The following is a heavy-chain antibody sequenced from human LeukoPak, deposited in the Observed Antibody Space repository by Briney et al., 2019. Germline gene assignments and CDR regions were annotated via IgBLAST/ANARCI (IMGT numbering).Heavy chain of an antibody. D-gene: IGHD6-6*01. CDR3: ARDAYSSSSIPSWFDP. CDR1: GYTFTSCG. V-gene: IGHV1-18*01. Sequence: ASVKVSCKASGYTFTSCGISWVRQAPGQGLEWMGWISAYNGNTNYAQKLQGRVTMTTDTSTSTAYMELRSLRSDDTAVYYCARDAYSSSSIPSWFDPWGQGTLVTVSS. J-gene: IGHJ5*02. CDR2: ISAYNGNT.